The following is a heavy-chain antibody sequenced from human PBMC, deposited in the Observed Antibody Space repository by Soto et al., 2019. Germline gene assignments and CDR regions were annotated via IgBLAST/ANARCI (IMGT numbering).Heavy chain of an antibody. V-gene: IGHV1-2*02. Sequence: ASVKVTCKASGYTFSAYYMHWVRQAPGQGLEWMGWINPDSGGTNYAQKFQGRVTMTRDTSISTAYMELSRLRSADTAVYYCARVMRGTYLGPGYYFDYWGQGTLVTVSS. CDR2: INPDSGGT. J-gene: IGHJ4*02. CDR1: GYTFSAYY. D-gene: IGHD1-26*01. CDR3: ARVMRGTYLGPGYYFDY.